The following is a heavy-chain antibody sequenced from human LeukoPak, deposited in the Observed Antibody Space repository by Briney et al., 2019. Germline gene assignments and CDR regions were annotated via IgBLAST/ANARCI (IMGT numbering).Heavy chain of an antibody. J-gene: IGHJ4*02. V-gene: IGHV4-39*07. Sequence: SETLSLTCSVSGDSISNTHYYWAWIRQPPGKGLEWIGSIYHSGSTYYNPSLKSRVTLSIDTSKNQFSLKVTPVTAADTAVYYCAREWQYQFDFWGQGTLVTVSS. CDR2: IYHSGST. D-gene: IGHD2-2*01. CDR3: AREWQYQFDF. CDR1: GDSISNTHYY.